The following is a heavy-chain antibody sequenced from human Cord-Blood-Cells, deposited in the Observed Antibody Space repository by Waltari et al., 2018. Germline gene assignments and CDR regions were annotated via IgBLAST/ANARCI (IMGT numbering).Heavy chain of an antibody. Sequence: QVQLQQWGAGLLKPSETLSLTCAVYGGSFSGYYWCWIRQPPGKGLEWIGEINQSGSTNYNPSLKSRVTISVDTSKNQFSLKLSSVTAADTAVYYCARVVVTAIPDYWGQGTLVTVSS. D-gene: IGHD2-21*02. V-gene: IGHV4-34*01. J-gene: IGHJ4*02. CDR2: INQSGST. CDR1: GGSFSGYY. CDR3: ARVVVTAIPDY.